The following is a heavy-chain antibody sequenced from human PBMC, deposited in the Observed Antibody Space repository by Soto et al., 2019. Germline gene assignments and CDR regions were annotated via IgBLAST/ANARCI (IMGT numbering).Heavy chain of an antibody. Sequence: GASVKVSCKASGGTFRTSAISWVRQAPGQGLEWVGGIMPVFRRPKYAQNFQGRVTISADESTSTAYMELSSLRSDDTAVYYCARDKDRPQLGGNYYYILDVWGQGTAVTV. J-gene: IGHJ6*02. CDR2: IMPVFRRP. V-gene: IGHV1-69*13. D-gene: IGHD3-3*02. CDR1: GGTFRTSA. CDR3: ARDKDRPQLGGNYYYILDV.